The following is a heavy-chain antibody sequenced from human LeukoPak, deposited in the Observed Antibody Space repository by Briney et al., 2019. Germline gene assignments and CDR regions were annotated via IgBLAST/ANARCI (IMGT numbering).Heavy chain of an antibody. CDR1: GGSISSSSYY. Sequence: PSETLSLTCTVSGGSISSSSYYWGWIRQPPGKGLEWIGSIYHSGSTYYNPSLKSRVTISVDTSKNQFSLKLSSVTAADTAVYYCAGPPGRGAFDIWGQGTMVTVSS. CDR2: IYHSGST. D-gene: IGHD5-24*01. V-gene: IGHV4-39*07. J-gene: IGHJ3*02. CDR3: AGPPGRGAFDI.